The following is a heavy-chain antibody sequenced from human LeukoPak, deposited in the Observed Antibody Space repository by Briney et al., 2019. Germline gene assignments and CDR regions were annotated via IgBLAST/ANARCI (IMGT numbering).Heavy chain of an antibody. J-gene: IGHJ4*02. D-gene: IGHD6-6*01. CDR3: AREMYSSSSGLDY. CDR1: GFTFSDYY. Sequence: PGGSLRLSCAASGFTFSDYYMSWIRQAPGKGLGWVSYISSSSSYTNYADSVKGRFTISRDNAKNSLYLQMNSLRAEDTAVYYCAREMYSSSSGLDYWGQGTLVTVSS. CDR2: ISSSSSYT. V-gene: IGHV3-11*06.